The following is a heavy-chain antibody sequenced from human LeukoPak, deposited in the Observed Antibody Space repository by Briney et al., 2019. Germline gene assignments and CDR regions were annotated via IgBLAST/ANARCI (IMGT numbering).Heavy chain of an antibody. CDR1: GYSFTSYW. CDR3: ARNSGYRYYYHYGLDV. J-gene: IGHJ6*02. Sequence: GESLKISCKGSGYSFTSYWVGWVRQMPGKGLEWMGIIYPGDSDTRYSPSFQGQVTISADKSISTAYLQWSSLKASDTAMYYCARNSGYRYYYHYGLDVWGQGTTVTVSS. D-gene: IGHD5-12*01. V-gene: IGHV5-51*01. CDR2: IYPGDSDT.